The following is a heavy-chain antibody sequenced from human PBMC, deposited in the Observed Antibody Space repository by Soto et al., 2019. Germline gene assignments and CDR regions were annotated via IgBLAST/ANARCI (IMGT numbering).Heavy chain of an antibody. V-gene: IGHV4-39*01. D-gene: IGHD6-13*01. CDR3: ARQRRGSSSWLSYFDY. CDR1: GGSISSSSYY. Sequence: SETLSLTCTVSGGSISSSSYYWGWIRQPPGKGLEWIGSIYYSGSTYYNPSLKSRVTISVDTSKNQFSLKLSSVTAADTAVYYCARQRRGSSSWLSYFDYWGQGTRVTVS. CDR2: IYYSGST. J-gene: IGHJ4*02.